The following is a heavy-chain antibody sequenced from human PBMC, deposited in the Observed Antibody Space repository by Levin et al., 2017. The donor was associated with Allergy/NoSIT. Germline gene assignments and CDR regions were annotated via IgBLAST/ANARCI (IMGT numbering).Heavy chain of an antibody. CDR3: AREGNTGEAFDS. J-gene: IGHJ3*02. CDR1: GFTFSSFH. D-gene: IGHD1-14*01. Sequence: LSLTCAASGFTFSSFHMHWVRQATGKGLEWVSGIGTAGDTYYPASVKGRFTVSRENAKNSLYLQMNSLRAGDTAVYYCAREGNTGEAFDSWGQGTMVTVSS. CDR2: IGTAGDT. V-gene: IGHV3-13*04.